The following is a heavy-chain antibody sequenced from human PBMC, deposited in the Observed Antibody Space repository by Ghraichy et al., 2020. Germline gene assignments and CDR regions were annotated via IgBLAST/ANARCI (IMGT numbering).Heavy chain of an antibody. V-gene: IGHV4-39*01. CDR3: ARRITGTSYYYYYYYMDV. CDR1: GGSISSSSYY. Sequence: SETLSLTCTVSGGSISSSSYYWGWIRQPPGKGLEWIGSIYYSGSTYYNPSLKSRVTISVDTSKNQFSLKLSSVTATDTAVYYCARRITGTSYYYYYYYMDVWGKGTTVTVSS. CDR2: IYYSGST. J-gene: IGHJ6*03. D-gene: IGHD1/OR15-1a*01.